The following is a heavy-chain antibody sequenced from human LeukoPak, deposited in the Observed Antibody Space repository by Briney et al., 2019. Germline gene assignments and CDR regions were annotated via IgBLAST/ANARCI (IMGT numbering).Heavy chain of an antibody. Sequence: PGGSLRLSCAASGFTFSSYSMNWVRQAPGKGLEWVSYISSSGSTKYYADSVKGRFTISRDNAQNSLYLQMNSLRDEDTAVYYCAIEGYCLGRTCYSNWFDTWGQGTLVTVSS. J-gene: IGHJ5*02. CDR1: GFTFSSYS. V-gene: IGHV3-48*02. CDR3: AIEGYCLGRTCYSNWFDT. CDR2: ISSSGSTK. D-gene: IGHD2-15*01.